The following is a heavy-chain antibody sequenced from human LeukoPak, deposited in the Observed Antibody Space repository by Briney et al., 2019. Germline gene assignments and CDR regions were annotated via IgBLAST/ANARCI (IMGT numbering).Heavy chain of an antibody. CDR1: GFTVSSNY. V-gene: IGHV3-53*01. Sequence: GGSLRLSCAASGFTVSSNYMSWVRQAPGKGLEWISVIYSGGSTYYVDSVKGRFTISRDNSKNTLYLQMNSLRAEDTAVYYCARDQTFDIWGQGTMVTVSS. J-gene: IGHJ3*02. CDR3: ARDQTFDI. CDR2: IYSGGST.